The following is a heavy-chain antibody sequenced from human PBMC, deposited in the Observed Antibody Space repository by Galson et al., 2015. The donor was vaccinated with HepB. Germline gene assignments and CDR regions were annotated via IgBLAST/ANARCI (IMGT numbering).Heavy chain of an antibody. J-gene: IGHJ4*02. CDR1: GFTFSSYG. V-gene: IGHV3-33*03. CDR3: ARGYASATSYH. D-gene: IGHD3-16*01. CDR2: IWYDGSNK. Sequence: SLRLSCAASGFTFSSYGMHWVRQAPGKGLEWVAVIWYDGSNKYYADSVKGRFTISRDNAKNSLYLQMNSLRAEDTAVYYCARGYASATSYHWGQGTLVTVSS.